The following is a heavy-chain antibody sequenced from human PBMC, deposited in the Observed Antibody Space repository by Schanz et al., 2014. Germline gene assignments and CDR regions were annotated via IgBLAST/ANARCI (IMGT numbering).Heavy chain of an antibody. Sequence: VQLVESGGGLVQPGGSLRLSCATSGFSFSSYAINWVRQAPGKGLEWVAFVPFDGSQKFYADSVKGRFTISRDNSKNTVYLQMNSLRAEDTAVYYCVRDSFFAFDYWGQGTLVTVSS. D-gene: IGHD3-3*01. CDR1: GFSFSSYA. J-gene: IGHJ4*02. V-gene: IGHV3-30*04. CDR3: VRDSFFAFDY. CDR2: VPFDGSQK.